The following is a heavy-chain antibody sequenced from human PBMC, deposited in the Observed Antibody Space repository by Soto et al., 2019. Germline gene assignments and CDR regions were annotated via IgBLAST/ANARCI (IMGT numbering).Heavy chain of an antibody. CDR1: GGSIGSGSYY. CDR2: INYSGST. CDR3: ARAGYDRDGGGYYYFDY. D-gene: IGHD3-22*01. Sequence: SETLSLTCTVSGGSIGSGSYYWSWIRQHPGKGLEWIGYINYSGSTFYIPSLKSRVTPSIDKSTNQFSLKLSSVTAADTAVYYCARAGYDRDGGGYYYFDYWGQGTLVT. V-gene: IGHV4-31*03. J-gene: IGHJ4*02.